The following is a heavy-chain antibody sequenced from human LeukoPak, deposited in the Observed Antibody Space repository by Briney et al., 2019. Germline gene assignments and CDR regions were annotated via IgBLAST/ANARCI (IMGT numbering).Heavy chain of an antibody. D-gene: IGHD1-20*01. V-gene: IGHV4-59*12. Sequence: SETLSLTCTVSDGSITSSFWSWIRQPPGKGLEWIGYVHYSGSTNHNPSLKSRVTTSVDTSKNHCSLRLSSVTAADTAVYYCARAYNYQLDVWGQGTTVIVSS. CDR3: ARAYNYQLDV. J-gene: IGHJ6*02. CDR1: DGSITSSF. CDR2: VHYSGST.